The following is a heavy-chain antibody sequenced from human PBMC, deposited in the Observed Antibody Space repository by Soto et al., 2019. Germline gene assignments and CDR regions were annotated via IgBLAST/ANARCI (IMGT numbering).Heavy chain of an antibody. J-gene: IGHJ4*02. CDR1: GFTFSSYS. CDR3: ARDHHYGDYLDVDEYYFDY. V-gene: IGHV3-48*02. CDR2: ISSSSSTI. D-gene: IGHD4-17*01. Sequence: EVQLVESGGGLVQPGGSLRLSCAASGFTFSSYSMNWVRQAPGKGLEWVSYISSSSSTIYYADSVKGLFTISRDNANNSLYLQMNSLRDEDTAVYYCARDHHYGDYLDVDEYYFDYWGRGTLVTVSS.